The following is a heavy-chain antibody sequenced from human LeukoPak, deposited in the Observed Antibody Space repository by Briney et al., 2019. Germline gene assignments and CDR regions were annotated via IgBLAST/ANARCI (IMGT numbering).Heavy chain of an antibody. D-gene: IGHD1-26*01. J-gene: IGHJ5*02. CDR2: ISGSGGST. Sequence: QPGGSLRLSCAASGFTFSSYAMSWVRQAPGKGLEWVSVISGSGGSTNYADSVKGRFTISRDNSTNTLNLQMNSLRAEDTAMYYCAKMGGVSSTARGGFDPWGQGTLVTVSS. CDR3: AKMGGVSSTARGGFDP. V-gene: IGHV3-23*01. CDR1: GFTFSSYA.